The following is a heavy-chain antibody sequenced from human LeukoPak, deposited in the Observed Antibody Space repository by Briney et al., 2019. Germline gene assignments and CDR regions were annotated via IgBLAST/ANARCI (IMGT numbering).Heavy chain of an antibody. CDR2: IYTSGST. J-gene: IGHJ4*02. V-gene: IGHV4-61*02. Sequence: PSETLSLTCTVSGGSISTSNYYWSWIRQPAGKGLEWIGRIYTSGSTNYNPSLKSRVTMSVDTSKNQFSLKLSSVTAADTAVYYCARGQYYYGSGSLYFDYWGQGTLVTVSS. CDR1: GGSISTSNYY. CDR3: ARGQYYYGSGSLYFDY. D-gene: IGHD3-10*01.